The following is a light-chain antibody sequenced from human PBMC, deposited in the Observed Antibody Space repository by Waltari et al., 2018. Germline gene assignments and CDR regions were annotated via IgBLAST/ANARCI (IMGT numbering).Light chain of an antibody. Sequence: QSALTQPASVSGSPGQSITISCTGTSSDIGNYTFVSWYQQHPGKAPKLVIYAVSNRPSGVSNRFSGSWSGNTASLTISGLQAEDEADYYCNSYTTGSTLTVIFGGGTKLTVL. CDR2: AVS. CDR3: NSYTTGSTLTVI. CDR1: SSDIGNYTF. J-gene: IGLJ2*01. V-gene: IGLV2-14*03.